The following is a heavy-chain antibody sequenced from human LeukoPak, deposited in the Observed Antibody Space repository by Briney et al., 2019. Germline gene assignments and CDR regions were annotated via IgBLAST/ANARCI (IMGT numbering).Heavy chain of an antibody. Sequence: SETLSLTCTVSGDSVSNDRYYWTWVRQSPGKGLEWIAYIRYSGHTNYNPSLDTRVTISLDASKNQLSLRLYSVTAADTAMYYCARYNWNTWFDPWGQGALVTVSS. CDR3: ARYNWNTWFDP. J-gene: IGHJ5*02. CDR1: GDSVSNDRYY. D-gene: IGHD1-1*01. CDR2: IRYSGHT. V-gene: IGHV4-61*01.